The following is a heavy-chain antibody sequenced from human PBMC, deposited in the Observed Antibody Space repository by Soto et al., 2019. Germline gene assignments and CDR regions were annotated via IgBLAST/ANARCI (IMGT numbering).Heavy chain of an antibody. CDR3: AKASDYYTMDV. V-gene: IGHV1-2*04. CDR2: TNPKSGAT. Sequence: QAQLVQSEAEVKKSGASVKVSCRASGYTFTDYFVHWVRQAPRQGPEWVGWTNPKSGATKYAPKFQGWVTMTRDTSISTAYMEVSSLKSDDTAVYYCAKASDYYTMDVWGQGTPVTVSS. D-gene: IGHD6-19*01. CDR1: GYTFTDYF. J-gene: IGHJ6*02.